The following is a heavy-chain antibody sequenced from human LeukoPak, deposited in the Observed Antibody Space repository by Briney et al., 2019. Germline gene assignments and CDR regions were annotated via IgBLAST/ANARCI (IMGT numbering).Heavy chain of an antibody. Sequence: GGSLTLACAASGFTFSSYGMDWVPQAPGRGLERVAGISSDGSNKYYADSVKGRFTISRDTSTSTMYLQLTSLRAEDTAVYYCAKGSATTAVTIDYWGQGTLVTVSS. CDR1: GFTFSSYG. CDR2: ISSDGSNK. V-gene: IGHV3-30*18. J-gene: IGHJ4*02. D-gene: IGHD4-23*01. CDR3: AKGSATTAVTIDY.